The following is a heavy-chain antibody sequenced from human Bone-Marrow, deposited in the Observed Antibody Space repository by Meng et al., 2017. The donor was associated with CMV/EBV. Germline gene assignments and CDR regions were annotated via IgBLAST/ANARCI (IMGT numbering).Heavy chain of an antibody. CDR2: IRYDGNNV. Sequence: GESLKISCAASGLNFSTFGMHWVRQAPGKGLEWVTFIRYDGNNVYYGDSVKGRFTVSRDNSRNTLYLQMNSLKGEDTAVYYCAKDSVGATTPWGQGTLVTVSS. CDR3: AKDSVGATTP. J-gene: IGHJ5*02. V-gene: IGHV3-30*02. D-gene: IGHD1-26*01. CDR1: GLNFSTFG.